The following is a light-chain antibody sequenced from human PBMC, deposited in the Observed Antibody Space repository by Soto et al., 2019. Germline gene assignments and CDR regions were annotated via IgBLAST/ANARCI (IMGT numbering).Light chain of an antibody. CDR1: QSVSSN. CDR2: GAS. CDR3: QQYNNWPQT. J-gene: IGKJ2*01. V-gene: IGKV3-15*01. Sequence: EIVMTQSPATLSVSPGERATLSCRASQSVSSNLAWYQQKPGQAPRLLIYGASTRATGIPARFSGSGSGTEVTLTISSLQSEDFAVYYCQQYNNWPQTFGQGTNLEIK.